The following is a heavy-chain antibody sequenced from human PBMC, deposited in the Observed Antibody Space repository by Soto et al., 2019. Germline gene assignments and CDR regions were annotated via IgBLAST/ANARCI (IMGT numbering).Heavy chain of an antibody. J-gene: IGHJ4*02. CDR1: GFTFNNYA. CDR2: ISGSGAST. Sequence: GGSLRLSCAASGFTFNNYAMNWVRQAPGKGLEWVSVISGSGASTYYADSVKGRFTISRDNSKNTLYLQMNSLRAEDTAVYYYAKTYNFWTAYYFDYWGQGTLVTVSS. CDR3: AKTYNFWTAYYFDY. V-gene: IGHV3-23*01. D-gene: IGHD3-3*01.